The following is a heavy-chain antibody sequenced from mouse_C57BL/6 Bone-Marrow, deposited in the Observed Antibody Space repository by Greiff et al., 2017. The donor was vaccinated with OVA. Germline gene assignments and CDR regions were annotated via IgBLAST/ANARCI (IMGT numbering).Heavy chain of an antibody. Sequence: VQLQQSDAELVKPGASVKISCKVSGYTFTDHTIHWMKQRPEQGLEWIGYIYPRDGSTKYNEKFKGKATLTADTSSSTAYMQLNSLTSEDAAVYFCARLITTGYWYFDVWGTGTTGTVSS. CDR3: ARLITTGYWYFDV. CDR2: IYPRDGST. CDR1: GYTFTDHT. D-gene: IGHD2-4*01. J-gene: IGHJ1*03. V-gene: IGHV1-78*01.